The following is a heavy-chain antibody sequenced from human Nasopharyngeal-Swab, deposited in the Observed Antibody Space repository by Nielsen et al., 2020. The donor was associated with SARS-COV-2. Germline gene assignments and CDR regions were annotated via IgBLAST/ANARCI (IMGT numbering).Heavy chain of an antibody. Sequence: ASVKVSCKASGYSFRSYGINWVRQAPGQGLEWMGWISVYNADTNYAQKLQGRVSMTTDTSTSTAYMELRSLRSDDTAVYYCAREERGTATTLFDYWGQGTLVTVSS. CDR2: ISVYNADT. J-gene: IGHJ4*02. CDR3: AREERGTATTLFDY. D-gene: IGHD4-17*01. V-gene: IGHV1-18*01. CDR1: GYSFRSYG.